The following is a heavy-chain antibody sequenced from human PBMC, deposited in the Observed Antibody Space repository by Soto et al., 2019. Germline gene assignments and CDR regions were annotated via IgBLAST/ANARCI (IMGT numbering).Heavy chain of an antibody. J-gene: IGHJ6*03. V-gene: IGHV1-24*01. CDR3: ASSGDYYYYMDV. CDR2: FDPEDGET. Sequence: ASVKVSCKVSGYALTELSMHWVRQAPGKGLEWMGGFDPEDGETIYAQKFQGRVTMTEDTSTDTAYMELSSLRSEDTAVYYCASSGDYYYYMDVWGKGTTVTVSS. CDR1: GYALTELS. D-gene: IGHD3-10*01.